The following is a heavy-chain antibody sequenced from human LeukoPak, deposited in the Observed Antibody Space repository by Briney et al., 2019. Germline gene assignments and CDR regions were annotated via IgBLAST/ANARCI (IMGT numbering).Heavy chain of an antibody. CDR2: ISGSGGST. J-gene: IGHJ4*02. V-gene: IGHV3-23*01. CDR3: ASSITIFGVVTY. Sequence: GGSLRLSCAASGSTFSSYAMSWVRQAPGKGLEWVSAISGSGGSTYYADSVKGRFTISRDNSKNTLYLQMNSLRAEDTAVYYCASSITIFGVVTYWGQGTLVTVSS. D-gene: IGHD3-3*01. CDR1: GSTFSSYA.